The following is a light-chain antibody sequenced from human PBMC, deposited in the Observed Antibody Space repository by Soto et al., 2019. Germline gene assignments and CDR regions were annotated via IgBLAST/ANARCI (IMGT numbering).Light chain of an antibody. J-gene: IGLJ1*01. CDR1: SSDIGASTY. CDR3: CSYAGSSTYV. CDR2: EVT. V-gene: IGLV2-8*01. Sequence: QSALSQPPSASGSPGQSVTISCTGTSSDIGASTYVSWYQQHPGRAPNLILYEVTKRPSGVPGRFSGSKSGNTASLTISGLQAEDEADYYCCSYAGSSTYVFGTGTKLTVL.